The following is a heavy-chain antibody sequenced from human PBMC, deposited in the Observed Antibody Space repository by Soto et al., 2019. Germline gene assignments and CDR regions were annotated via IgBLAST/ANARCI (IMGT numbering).Heavy chain of an antibody. V-gene: IGHV1-2*02. J-gene: IGHJ4*01. CDR2: INPDPGAT. Sequence: HEHLVQSGAEVRRPGASLKVSCRASGYTFTDYYIHWVRQAPGQGLEWMGWINPDPGATNYAQNFQGKVTLTSDTSINTASLDLISLTSDDTAVYYCARGDSWTGGWPFPYFDYWGQGTQVIVSS. CDR1: GYTFTDYY. D-gene: IGHD2-8*02. CDR3: ARGDSWTGGWPFPYFDY.